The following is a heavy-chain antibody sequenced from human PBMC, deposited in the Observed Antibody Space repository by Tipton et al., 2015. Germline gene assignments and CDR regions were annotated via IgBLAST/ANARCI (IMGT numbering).Heavy chain of an antibody. Sequence: TLSLTCAVYGGSFSGYYWTWIRQPPGKGLEWIGEINHGGSANYNPSLKSRVTISLDTTNNQFSLNLSSVTAADTAVYFCARGPEYFHDSSHYYSPGAFDFWGQGTMVTVSS. CDR1: GGSFSGYY. D-gene: IGHD3-22*01. V-gene: IGHV4-34*01. CDR2: INHGGSA. CDR3: ARGPEYFHDSSHYYSPGAFDF. J-gene: IGHJ3*01.